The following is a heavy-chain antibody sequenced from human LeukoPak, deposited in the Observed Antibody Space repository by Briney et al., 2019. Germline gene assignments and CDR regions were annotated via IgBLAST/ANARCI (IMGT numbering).Heavy chain of an antibody. CDR2: IKQDGSEK. V-gene: IGHV3-7*01. CDR1: GFTFSNYA. J-gene: IGHJ4*02. Sequence: GGALRLSCASSGFTFSNYAMSWVGQAPGKGLEGVANIKQDGSEKYYVAPVKGRFTISRDNAKHSLYLQMNSLGAEDTAVYYCARGFLEWLFDYWGQGTLVTVSS. CDR3: ARGFLEWLFDY. D-gene: IGHD3-3*01.